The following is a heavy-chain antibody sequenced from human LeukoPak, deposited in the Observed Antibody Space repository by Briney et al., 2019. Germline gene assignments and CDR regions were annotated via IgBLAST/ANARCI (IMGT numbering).Heavy chain of an antibody. D-gene: IGHD1-1*01. CDR1: GGSISSNNYY. V-gene: IGHV4-39*01. Sequence: PSETLSLTCTVSGGSISSNNYYWDWIRQPPGKGLEWIGSIYYSGSPYYNPSLKSRVTISVDTSKNQFSLRLRSVTAADTAVYYCATWRTAKTGFDYWGQGTLVTVSS. J-gene: IGHJ4*02. CDR3: ATWRTAKTGFDY. CDR2: IYYSGSP.